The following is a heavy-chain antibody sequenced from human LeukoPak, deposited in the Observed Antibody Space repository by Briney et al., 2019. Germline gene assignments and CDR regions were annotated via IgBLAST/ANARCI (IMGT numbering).Heavy chain of an antibody. D-gene: IGHD6-13*01. Sequence: GSLRLSCAASGFTFSSYAMHWVRQAPGKGLEWVAVISYDGSNKYYADSVKGRFTISRDNSKNTLYLQMNSLRAEDTAVYYCAKDKMAAAGIAYYYYYMDVWGKGTTVTISS. CDR3: AKDKMAAAGIAYYYYYMDV. V-gene: IGHV3-30*04. J-gene: IGHJ6*03. CDR2: ISYDGSNK. CDR1: GFTFSSYA.